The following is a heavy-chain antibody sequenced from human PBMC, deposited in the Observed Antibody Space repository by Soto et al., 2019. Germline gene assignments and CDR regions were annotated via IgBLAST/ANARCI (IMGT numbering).Heavy chain of an antibody. CDR1: GYTFTSYA. J-gene: IGHJ5*02. V-gene: IGHV1-3*01. Sequence: ASVKVSCKASGYTFTSYAMHWVRQAPGQRLEWMGWINAGNGNTKYSQKFQGRVTITRDTSASTAYMEPSSLRSEDTAVYYCARVPRFGTNWFDPWGQGTLVTVSS. CDR3: ARVPRFGTNWFDP. CDR2: INAGNGNT. D-gene: IGHD3-10*01.